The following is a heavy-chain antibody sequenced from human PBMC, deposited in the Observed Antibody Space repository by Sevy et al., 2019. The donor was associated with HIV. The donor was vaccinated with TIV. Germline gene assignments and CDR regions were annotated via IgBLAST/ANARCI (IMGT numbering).Heavy chain of an antibody. D-gene: IGHD3-16*01. CDR2: MSYDGNT. CDR1: GFTFNTYG. Sequence: ASVKVSCKASGFTFNTYGVTWVRQAPGQGLEWMGWMSYDGNTNYAQKFQGRATMTTDTSRSAAYMELRSLRSDDTAVYYCARLVMEPAMITVFDYWGQGTLVTVSS. CDR3: ARLVMEPAMITVFDY. V-gene: IGHV1-18*01. J-gene: IGHJ4*01.